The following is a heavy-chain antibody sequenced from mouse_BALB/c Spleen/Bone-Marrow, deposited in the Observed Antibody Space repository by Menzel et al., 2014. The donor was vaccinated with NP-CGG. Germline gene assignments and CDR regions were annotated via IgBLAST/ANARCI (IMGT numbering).Heavy chain of an antibody. J-gene: IGHJ1*01. CDR2: ISNLAYSI. CDR3: ARDQVYYYGSSYGYFDV. Sequence: DVQLVESGGGLVQPGGSRKLPCAASGFTFGDYGMAWVRQAPGKGPEWVAFISNLAYSIYYADTVTGRFTISRENAKNTLYLEMSSLRSEDTAMYYCARDQVYYYGSSYGYFDVWGAGTTVTVSS. D-gene: IGHD1-1*01. V-gene: IGHV5-15*02. CDR1: GFTFGDYG.